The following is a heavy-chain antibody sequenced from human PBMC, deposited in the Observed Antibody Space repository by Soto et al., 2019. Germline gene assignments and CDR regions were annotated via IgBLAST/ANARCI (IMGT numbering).Heavy chain of an antibody. D-gene: IGHD2-8*01. CDR3: VRGGSCTNGVCSVFDY. CDR1: GDSITSIYH. V-gene: IGHV4-38-2*01. J-gene: IGHJ4*02. CDR2: IYHSGTT. Sequence: PSETLSLTCAVSGDSITSIYHWAWIRQPPGRGLEWVASIYHSGTTYYNPSLKSRVTISVDTSKNQFSLNLRSVTAADSAVYYCVRGGSCTNGVCSVFDYWGQGTLVTVSS.